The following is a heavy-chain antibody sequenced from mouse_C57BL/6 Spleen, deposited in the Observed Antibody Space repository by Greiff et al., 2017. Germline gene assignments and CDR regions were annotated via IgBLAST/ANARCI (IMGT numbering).Heavy chain of an antibody. CDR2: INPSTGGT. D-gene: IGHD4-1*01. J-gene: IGHJ2*01. CDR3: ARWVATGTWGFDY. V-gene: IGHV1-42*01. CDR1: GYSFTGYY. Sequence: EVQLQQSGPELVKPGASVKISCKASGYSFTGYYMNWVKQSPEKSLEWIGEINPSTGGTTYNQKFKAKATLTVDKSSSTAYMQLKSLTSEDSAVYYCARWVATGTWGFDYWGQGTTLTVSS.